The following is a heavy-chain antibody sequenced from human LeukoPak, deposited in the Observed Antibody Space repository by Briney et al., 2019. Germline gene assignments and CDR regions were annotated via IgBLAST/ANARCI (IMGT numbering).Heavy chain of an antibody. J-gene: IGHJ3*02. D-gene: IGHD3-10*01. Sequence: PSETLSLTCAVSGGSISSGGYSWSWIRQPPGKGLEWIGYIYHSGSTYYNPSLKSRVTISVDTSKNQFSLKLSSVTAADTAVYYCARGSYYGSGTYSQGDAFDIWGQGTMVTVSS. CDR2: IYHSGST. V-gene: IGHV4-30-2*01. CDR3: ARGSYYGSGTYSQGDAFDI. CDR1: GGSISSGGYS.